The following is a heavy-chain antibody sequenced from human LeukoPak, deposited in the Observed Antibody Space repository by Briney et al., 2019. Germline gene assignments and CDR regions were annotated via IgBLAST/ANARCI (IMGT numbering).Heavy chain of an antibody. J-gene: IGHJ5*02. CDR2: IKEDGSEE. CDR1: GFTFSSYW. D-gene: IGHD5-18*01. V-gene: IGHV3-7*05. Sequence: HAGGSLRLSCAASGFTFSSYWMSWVRQAPGKGLEWVANIKEDGSEEYYVDSVKGRCTISRDNAKNSLYLQMNSLRVEDTAVYYCATGGSRYVSWGQGTLVTVSS. CDR3: ATGGSRYVS.